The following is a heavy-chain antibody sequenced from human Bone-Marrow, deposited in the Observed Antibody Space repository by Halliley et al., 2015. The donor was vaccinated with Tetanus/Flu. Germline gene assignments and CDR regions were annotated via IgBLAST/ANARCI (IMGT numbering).Heavy chain of an antibody. D-gene: IGHD3-16*01. CDR2: VSNSGNT. CDR3: ARLRCGLMDS. CDR1: GDSININSYY. V-gene: IGHV4-39*01. Sequence: TLSLTCTVSGDSININSYYWGWIRQPPGNGLEWLGSVSNSGNTSYNPSLKRRVTVSGTTSNHQFSLRLSSVTAADTAVYFCARLRCGLMDSWGQGTLVTVSS. J-gene: IGHJ4*02.